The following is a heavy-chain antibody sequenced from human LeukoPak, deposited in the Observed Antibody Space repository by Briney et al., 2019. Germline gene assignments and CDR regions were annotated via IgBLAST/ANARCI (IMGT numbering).Heavy chain of an antibody. J-gene: IGHJ6*04. Sequence: SETLSLTCAVYGGSFSGYYWSWIRQPPGKGLEWIGEINHSGSTNYNPSLKSRVTISVDTSKNQFSLKLSSVTAADTAVYYCARGRGGGSGWYYYYGMDVWGKGTTVTVSS. D-gene: IGHD6-19*01. V-gene: IGHV4-34*01. CDR3: ARGRGGGSGWYYYYGMDV. CDR2: INHSGST. CDR1: GGSFSGYY.